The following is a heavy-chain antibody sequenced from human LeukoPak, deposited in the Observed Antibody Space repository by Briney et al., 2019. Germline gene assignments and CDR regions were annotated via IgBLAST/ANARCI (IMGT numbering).Heavy chain of an antibody. D-gene: IGHD2-8*01. CDR1: GFTFSSSA. J-gene: IGHJ4*02. CDR2: ISGSGDKT. V-gene: IGHV3-23*01. Sequence: GGSLRLSCAASGFTFSSSAMSWVRQAPGKGLEWVSAISGSGDKTYYADAMKGRFTVSRDNSKNTLYLQMNSLRLEDTAVYYCAKDRMVYGYWGQGTLVAVSS. CDR3: AKDRMVYGY.